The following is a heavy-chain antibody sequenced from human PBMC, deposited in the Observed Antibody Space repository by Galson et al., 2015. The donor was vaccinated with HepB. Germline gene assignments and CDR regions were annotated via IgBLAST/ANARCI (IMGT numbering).Heavy chain of an antibody. V-gene: IGHV1-8*01. J-gene: IGHJ6*03. CDR2: MNPNSGNT. Sequence: SVKVSCKASGYTFTSYDINWVRQATGQGLEWMGWMNPNSGNTGYAQKFQGRVTMTRSTSISTAYMELSSLRSEDTAVYYCAREDIVVVPAAIGYYYYMDVWGKGTTVTVSS. CDR3: AREDIVVVPAAIGYYYYMDV. D-gene: IGHD2-2*02. CDR1: GYTFTSYD.